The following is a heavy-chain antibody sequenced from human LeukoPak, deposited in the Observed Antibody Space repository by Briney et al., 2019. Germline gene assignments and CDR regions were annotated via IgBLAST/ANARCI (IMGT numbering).Heavy chain of an antibody. CDR1: GGSFNIYY. D-gene: IGHD3-10*01. V-gene: IGHV4-4*07. J-gene: IGHJ6*03. Sequence: SETLSLTCTVSGGSFNIYYWNWIRQPAGKGLEWIGRTYSSGSTNYSPSLKSRVTMSVDTSKDQFSLKLTSVTAADTAVYYCARGRSSMVRGYYYYYMDVWGKGTTVTISS. CDR2: TYSSGST. CDR3: ARGRSSMVRGYYYYYMDV.